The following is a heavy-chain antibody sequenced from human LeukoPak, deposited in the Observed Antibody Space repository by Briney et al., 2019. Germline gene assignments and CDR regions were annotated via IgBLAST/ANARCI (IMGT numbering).Heavy chain of an antibody. V-gene: IGHV4-30-2*01. D-gene: IGHD3-3*01. Sequence: SETVSLTCTVSGGSISSGGYYWSWIRQPPGKGLEWIGYIYHSGSTYYNPSLKSRVTISVDRSKNQFSLKLSSVTAADTAVYYCARGASDYDFWSGFGYYFDYWGQGTLVTVSS. CDR3: ARGASDYDFWSGFGYYFDY. CDR1: GGSISSGGYY. CDR2: IYHSGST. J-gene: IGHJ4*02.